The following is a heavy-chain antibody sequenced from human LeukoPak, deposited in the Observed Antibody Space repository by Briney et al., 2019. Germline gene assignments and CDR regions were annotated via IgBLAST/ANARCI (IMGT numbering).Heavy chain of an antibody. J-gene: IGHJ5*02. CDR2: IYTSGNT. Sequence: SQTLSLTCTVSGGSISSGSYYWSWIRQPAGKGLEWIRRIYTSGNTNYNPSLKSRVTISVDTSKNQFSLKLSSVTAADTAVYYCAGGEKGVPRGAKFDPRGQGTLVTVSS. CDR3: AGGEKGVPRGAKFDP. V-gene: IGHV4-61*02. CDR1: GGSISSGSYY. D-gene: IGHD3-16*01.